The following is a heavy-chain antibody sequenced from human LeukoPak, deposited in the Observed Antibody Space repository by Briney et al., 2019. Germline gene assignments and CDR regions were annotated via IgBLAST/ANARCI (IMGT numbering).Heavy chain of an antibody. CDR2: ISGGSGST. J-gene: IGHJ4*02. Sequence: GGSLRLSCAASGFTFSSYAMSWVRQAPGKGLEWVSAISGGSGSTYYADSAKGRFTISRDNSKNTLYLQMNSLRAEDTAVYYCAKDFYYDGSGSFDHWGQGTLVTVSS. D-gene: IGHD3-22*01. CDR3: AKDFYYDGSGSFDH. CDR1: GFTFSSYA. V-gene: IGHV3-23*01.